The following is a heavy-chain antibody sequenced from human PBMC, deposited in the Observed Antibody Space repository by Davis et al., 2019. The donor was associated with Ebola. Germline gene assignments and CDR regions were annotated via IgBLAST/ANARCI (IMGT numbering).Heavy chain of an antibody. CDR2: IYYSGST. V-gene: IGHV4-59*08. J-gene: IGHJ4*02. Sequence: MPSETLSLTCTVSGGSISSYYWSWIRQPPGKGLEWIGYIYYSGSTNYNPSLKSRVTISVDTSKNQFSLKLSSVTAADTAVYYCARNPTYYYDSSGYSTQYYFDYWGQGTLVTVSS. CDR3: ARNPTYYYDSSGYSTQYYFDY. CDR1: GGSISSYY. D-gene: IGHD3-22*01.